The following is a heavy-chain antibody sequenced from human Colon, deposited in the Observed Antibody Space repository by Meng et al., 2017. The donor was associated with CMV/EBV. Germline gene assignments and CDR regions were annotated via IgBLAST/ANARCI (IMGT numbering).Heavy chain of an antibody. CDR1: GSTFTDYI. J-gene: IGHJ4*02. D-gene: IGHD2-15*01. Sequence: ASGSTFTDYIIHWVRQAPGQGLEWMGRINPKSGDTRYAHNFQGRATLTRDTSITTAYMELTGLTSNDTAIYYCAKDWSGGSCFDYWGQGTLVTVSS. CDR3: AKDWSGGSCFDY. V-gene: IGHV1-2*06. CDR2: INPKSGDT.